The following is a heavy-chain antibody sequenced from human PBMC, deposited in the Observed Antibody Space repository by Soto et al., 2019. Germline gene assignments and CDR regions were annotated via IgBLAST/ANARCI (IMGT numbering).Heavy chain of an antibody. V-gene: IGHV1-3*01. CDR1: GYTFTSYA. CDR3: ARDFREYSPLYYFDY. J-gene: IGHJ4*02. Sequence: ASVKVSCKASGYTFTSYAMHWVRQAPGQRLEWMGWINAGNGNTKYSQKFQGRVTITRDTSASTAYMELSSLRSEDTAVYYCARDFREYSPLYYFDYWGQGTLVTVSS. CDR2: INAGNGNT. D-gene: IGHD5-18*01.